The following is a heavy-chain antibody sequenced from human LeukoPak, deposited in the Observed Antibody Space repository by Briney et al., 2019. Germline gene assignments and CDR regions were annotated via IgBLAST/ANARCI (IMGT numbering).Heavy chain of an antibody. CDR3: ARDSSGWHSSDY. Sequence: GASVKASSKASGYTFTSYYMHWVRQAPGQGLEWMGIINPSGGSTSYAQKFQGRVTMTRDTSTSTVYMELSSLRSEDTAVYYCARDSSGWHSSDYWGQGTLVTVSS. V-gene: IGHV1-46*01. CDR1: GYTFTSYY. CDR2: INPSGGST. J-gene: IGHJ4*02. D-gene: IGHD6-19*01.